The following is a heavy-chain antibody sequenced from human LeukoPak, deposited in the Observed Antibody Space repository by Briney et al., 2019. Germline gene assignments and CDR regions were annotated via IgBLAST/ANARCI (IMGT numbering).Heavy chain of an antibody. CDR1: GGSFSGYY. J-gene: IGHJ5*02. Sequence: SSETLSLTCAVYGGSFSGYYWSWIRQPPGKGLEWIGEVNHSGSTNYNPSLKSRVTISVDTSKNQFSLKLSSVTAADTAAYYCARVWVVPAAKVGWFDPWGQGTLVTVSS. D-gene: IGHD2-2*01. CDR2: VNHSGST. CDR3: ARVWVVPAAKVGWFDP. V-gene: IGHV4-34*01.